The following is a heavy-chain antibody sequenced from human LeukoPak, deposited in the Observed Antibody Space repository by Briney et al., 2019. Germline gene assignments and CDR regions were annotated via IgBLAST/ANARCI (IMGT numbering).Heavy chain of an antibody. CDR1: GGTFSSYA. CDR2: INPSGGST. D-gene: IGHD1-26*01. CDR3: ARAASRGSSELGPYYFDY. V-gene: IGHV1-46*01. Sequence: ASVKVSCKASGGTFSSYAISWVRQAPGQGLEWMGIINPSGGSTSYAQKFQGRVTMTRDTSTSTVYMELSSLRSEDTAVYYCARAASRGSSELGPYYFDYWGQGTLVTVSS. J-gene: IGHJ4*02.